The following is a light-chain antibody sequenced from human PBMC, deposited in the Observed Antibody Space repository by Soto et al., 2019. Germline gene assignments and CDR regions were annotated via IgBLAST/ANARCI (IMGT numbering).Light chain of an antibody. Sequence: IQLTQSPCSLSASVGDRVTITCRASQTISSWLAWYQQIPGKAPKLLIYDASNLESGVPSRFSGSGSGTEFTLTISSLQPEDFAVYYCQQYENYWTFGQGTKVDIK. CDR2: DAS. J-gene: IGKJ1*01. CDR3: QQYENYWT. CDR1: QTISSW. V-gene: IGKV1-5*01.